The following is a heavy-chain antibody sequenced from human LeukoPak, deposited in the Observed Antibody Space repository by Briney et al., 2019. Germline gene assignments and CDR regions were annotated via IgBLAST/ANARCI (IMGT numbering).Heavy chain of an antibody. CDR2: ISSSSSYI. J-gene: IGHJ4*02. Sequence: GGSLRLSCAASGFTFSSYSMNWVRQAPGKGLEWVSSISSSSSYIYYADSVKGRFTISRDNAKNSLYPQMNSLRAEDTAVYYCATVVVVPAATDYWGQGTLATVSS. D-gene: IGHD2-2*01. CDR3: ATVVVVPAATDY. CDR1: GFTFSSYS. V-gene: IGHV3-21*01.